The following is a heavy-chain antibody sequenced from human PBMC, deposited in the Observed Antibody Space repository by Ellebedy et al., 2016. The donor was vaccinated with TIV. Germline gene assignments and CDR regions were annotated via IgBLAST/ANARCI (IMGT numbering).Heavy chain of an antibody. J-gene: IGHJ6*02. Sequence: SETLSLXXAISGDSVSSSSVTWNWLRQSPSRGLEWLGRTYYRSKWSNNYAGSVRSRITINPDTSKNHFSLHLNSVTPEDTAVYYCARAIFSHGMDVWGQGTTVTVAS. CDR1: GDSVSSSSVT. CDR2: TYYRSKWSN. CDR3: ARAIFSHGMDV. D-gene: IGHD3-3*01. V-gene: IGHV6-1*01.